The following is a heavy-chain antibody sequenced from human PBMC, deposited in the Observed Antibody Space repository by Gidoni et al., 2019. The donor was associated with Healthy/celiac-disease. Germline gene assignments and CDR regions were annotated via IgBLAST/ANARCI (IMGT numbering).Heavy chain of an antibody. CDR3: ARAGYSSSWYENYGMDV. CDR2: TYYRSKWYN. Sequence: QVQLQQSGPGLVKPSQTLSLTCTISGASVSSTSADWTWFRQYPSRGLEWLGRTYYRSKWYNDYAVSVKSRITINPDTSKNQFSLQLNSVTPEDTAVYYCARAGYSSSWYENYGMDVWGQGTTVTVSS. D-gene: IGHD6-13*01. CDR1: GASVSSTSAD. V-gene: IGHV6-1*01. J-gene: IGHJ6*02.